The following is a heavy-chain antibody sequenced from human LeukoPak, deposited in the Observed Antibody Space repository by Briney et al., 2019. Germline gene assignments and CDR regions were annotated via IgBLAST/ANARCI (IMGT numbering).Heavy chain of an antibody. CDR2: ISRSSSSI. CDR1: GFTFSTYS. J-gene: IGHJ4*02. D-gene: IGHD3-22*01. CDR3: ATMYYSDRSGYYDFDY. V-gene: IGHV3-21*01. Sequence: GGSLRLSCAASGFTFSTYSMYWVRQAPGKGLEWVSSISRSSSSINYADSVKGRFTISRDNAKNSLYLQMNSLRAEDTAVYFCATMYYSDRSGYYDFDYWGQGTLVTVYS.